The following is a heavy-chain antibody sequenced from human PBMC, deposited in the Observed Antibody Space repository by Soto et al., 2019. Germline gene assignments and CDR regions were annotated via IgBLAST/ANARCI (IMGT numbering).Heavy chain of an antibody. Sequence: EVQLVESGGGLVKPGGSLRLSCAASGFTFSNAWMSWVRQAPGKGLEWVGRIKSKTDGGTTDYAAPVKGRFTISRDEAKYTLYLQMTSLNTADTAVYYCTTHTVTEPSYYYYGMDVWGQGTTVTVSS. D-gene: IGHD4-17*01. CDR3: TTHTVTEPSYYYYGMDV. CDR1: GFTFSNAW. J-gene: IGHJ6*02. CDR2: IKSKTDGGTT. V-gene: IGHV3-15*01.